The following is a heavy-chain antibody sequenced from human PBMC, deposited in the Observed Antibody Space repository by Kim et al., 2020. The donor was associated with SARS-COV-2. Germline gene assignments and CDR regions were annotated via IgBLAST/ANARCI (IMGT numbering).Heavy chain of an antibody. Sequence: ASVKVSCKTSGYTFTSYGISWVRQAPGQGLEWMGWISAYNGNTNYAQKLQGRVTMTTDTSTSTAYMELRSLRSDDTAVYYCARGAPTYYYGSGSYYYYFDYWGQGTLVTVSS. J-gene: IGHJ4*02. CDR1: GYTFTSYG. CDR3: ARGAPTYYYGSGSYYYYFDY. CDR2: ISAYNGNT. V-gene: IGHV1-18*04. D-gene: IGHD3-10*01.